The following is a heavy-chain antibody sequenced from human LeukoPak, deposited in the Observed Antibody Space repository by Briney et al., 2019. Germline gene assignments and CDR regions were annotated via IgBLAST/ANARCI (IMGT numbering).Heavy chain of an antibody. J-gene: IGHJ4*02. Sequence: ASVKVSCKASGGTFSSYAISWVRQAPGQGLEWMGRIIPILGIANYAQKFQGRVTITADKSTSTAYMELSSLRSDDTAVYYCARLSLLGSAYFFEYWGQGTLVTVSS. D-gene: IGHD3-9*01. V-gene: IGHV1-69*04. CDR1: GGTFSSYA. CDR3: ARLSLLGSAYFFEY. CDR2: IIPILGIA.